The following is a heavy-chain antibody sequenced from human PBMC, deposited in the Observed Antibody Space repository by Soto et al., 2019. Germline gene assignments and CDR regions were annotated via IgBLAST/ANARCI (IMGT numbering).Heavy chain of an antibody. D-gene: IGHD3-3*01. Sequence: QVQLQESGPGLVKPSQTLSLTCTVSGGSISSGGYYWSWIRQHPGKGLEWIGYIYYSGSTYYNPSLKSRATISVDTSKNQFSLKLSSVTAADTAVYYCARDFGVPGLLSGGYYYYYYGMDVWGQGTTVTVSS. CDR3: ARDFGVPGLLSGGYYYYYYGMDV. V-gene: IGHV4-31*03. J-gene: IGHJ6*02. CDR1: GGSISSGGYY. CDR2: IYYSGST.